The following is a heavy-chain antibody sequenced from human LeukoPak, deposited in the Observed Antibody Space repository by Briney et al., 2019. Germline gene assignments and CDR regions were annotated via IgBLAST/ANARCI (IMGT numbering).Heavy chain of an antibody. J-gene: IGHJ4*02. V-gene: IGHV3-30*02. Sequence: GGSLRLSCAASGFTFSYCGMHWVRQAPGKGLEWVAFIRYDGGNKYYADSVKGRFTISRDNSKNTLFLQMNSLRAEDTAVYYCARAPIVGATYYFDYWGQGTLVTVSS. CDR1: GFTFSYCG. CDR2: IRYDGGNK. D-gene: IGHD1-26*01. CDR3: ARAPIVGATYYFDY.